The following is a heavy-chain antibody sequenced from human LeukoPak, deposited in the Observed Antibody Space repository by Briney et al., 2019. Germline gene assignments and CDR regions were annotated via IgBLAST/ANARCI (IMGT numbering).Heavy chain of an antibody. D-gene: IGHD2-15*01. J-gene: IGHJ5*02. CDR1: GCSISRYY. Sequence: SETLSLTCTVSGCSISRYYWSWIRQPPGKGLEWIGYIYYSGSTNYNPSLKSRVTISVDTSKNQFSLKLSSVTAADTAVYYCARLEGKVAASNCFDPWGQGTLVTVSS. CDR3: ARLEGKVAASNCFDP. CDR2: IYYSGST. V-gene: IGHV4-59*08.